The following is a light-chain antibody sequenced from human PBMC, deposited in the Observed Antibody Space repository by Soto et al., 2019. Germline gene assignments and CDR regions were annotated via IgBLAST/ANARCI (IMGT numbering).Light chain of an antibody. V-gene: IGLV3-21*02. J-gene: IGLJ2*01. Sequence: SYELTQPPSVSVAPGQTATITCGGNNFGSKSVHWYQQKPGQAPVLVVYDDSGRPSGIPERLSGSKSENTATLTISRAEAGDEADYYCQVWESSSDHVIFVGGTKLTVL. CDR3: QVWESSSDHVI. CDR2: DDS. CDR1: NFGSKS.